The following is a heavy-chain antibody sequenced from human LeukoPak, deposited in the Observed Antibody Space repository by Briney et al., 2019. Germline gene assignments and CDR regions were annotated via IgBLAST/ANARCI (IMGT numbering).Heavy chain of an antibody. Sequence: PGGSLRLSCAASGFTFSSYGMHWVRQAPGKGLEWVAVISYDGSNKYYADSVKGRFTISRDNSKNTLYLQMNSLRAEDTAVYYCYNHRYGMDVWGQGTTVTVSS. D-gene: IGHD1-14*01. V-gene: IGHV3-30*03. CDR1: GFTFSSYG. CDR2: ISYDGSNK. J-gene: IGHJ6*02. CDR3: YNHRYGMDV.